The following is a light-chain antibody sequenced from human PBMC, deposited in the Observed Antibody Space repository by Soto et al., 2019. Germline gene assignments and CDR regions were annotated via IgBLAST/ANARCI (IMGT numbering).Light chain of an antibody. CDR3: HQRSNWPRT. J-gene: IGKJ4*01. V-gene: IGKV3-11*01. Sequence: EIVLTQSPATLSLFPGARATLSCRASQSVRTYLAWYQQKPGQAPRLLISNASNRATGIPARFSGSGSGTDFTLTISSLEAEDFAVYYCHQRSNWPRTFGGGTKVEIK. CDR1: QSVRTY. CDR2: NAS.